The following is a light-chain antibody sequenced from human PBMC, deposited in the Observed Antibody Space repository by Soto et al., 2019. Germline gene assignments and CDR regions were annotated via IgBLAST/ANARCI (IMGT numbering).Light chain of an antibody. Sequence: EIVLTQSPCTLSLSPGERATLSCRASQSVSSSYLAWYQQKPGQAPRLLIYAASSRATGIPDRFSGSGSGTDFTLTISRLEPEDFAVYYCQQYGSTPLTFGPGTKVDIK. J-gene: IGKJ3*01. V-gene: IGKV3-20*01. CDR3: QQYGSTPLT. CDR1: QSVSSSY. CDR2: AAS.